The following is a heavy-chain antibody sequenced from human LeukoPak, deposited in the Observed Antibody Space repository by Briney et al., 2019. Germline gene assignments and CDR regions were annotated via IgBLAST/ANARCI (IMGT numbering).Heavy chain of an antibody. CDR2: ISYDGSNK. J-gene: IGHJ4*02. CDR3: AKEGKSIAARLVSLALDY. Sequence: GGSLRLSCAASGFTFSTFAMIWVRQAPGKGLEWVAVISYDGSNKYYADSVKGRFTISRDNSKNTLYLQMNSLRAEDTAVYYCAKEGKSIAARLVSLALDYWGQGTLVTVSS. CDR1: GFTFSTFA. D-gene: IGHD6-6*01. V-gene: IGHV3-30*18.